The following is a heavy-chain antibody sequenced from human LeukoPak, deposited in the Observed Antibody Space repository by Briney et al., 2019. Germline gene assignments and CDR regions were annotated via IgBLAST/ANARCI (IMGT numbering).Heavy chain of an antibody. Sequence: GGSLRLSCAASGFTFSTYAMAWVRRAPGRGLEWVSTMALSGGPIHYTDSVKGRFPISRDDSKNTLYLQIDNLRAEDTAVYYCARDFSLVVGASDFWGQGTPVTVSS. V-gene: IGHV3-23*01. D-gene: IGHD1-26*01. J-gene: IGHJ4*02. CDR3: ARDFSLVVGASDF. CDR1: GFTFSTYA. CDR2: MALSGGPI.